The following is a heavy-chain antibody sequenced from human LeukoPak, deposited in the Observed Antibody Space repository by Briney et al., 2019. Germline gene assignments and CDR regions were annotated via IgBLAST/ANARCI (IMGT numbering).Heavy chain of an antibody. D-gene: IGHD3-10*01. V-gene: IGHV3-48*02. CDR1: GFTFSSYA. J-gene: IGHJ4*02. CDR3: AGVHYGRVENDY. CDR2: ISDTAKTI. Sequence: GGSLRLSCAASGFTFSSYAMSWVRQAPGKGLEWISDISDTAKTIHYADSVRGRFTISRDNAKNSLYLQMNSLRDEDTAVYYCAGVHYGRVENDYWGQGTLVTVSS.